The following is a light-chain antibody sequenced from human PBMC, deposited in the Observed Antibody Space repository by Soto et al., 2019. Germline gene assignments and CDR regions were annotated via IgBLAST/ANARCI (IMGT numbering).Light chain of an antibody. J-gene: IGLJ2*01. CDR1: SSDVGGYNY. Sequence: QSALTQPASVSGSPGQSITISCTGTSSDVGGYNYVSWYQQHPGKAPKLMIYDVSNRPSGVSNRFSGSKSGSTASLTISGLQAEDEADYYCSSYTSSITHVFGGGTKLTV. CDR3: SSYTSSITHV. V-gene: IGLV2-14*03. CDR2: DVS.